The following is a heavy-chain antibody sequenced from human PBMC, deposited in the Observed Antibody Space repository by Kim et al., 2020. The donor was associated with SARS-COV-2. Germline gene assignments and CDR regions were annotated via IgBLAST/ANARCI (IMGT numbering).Heavy chain of an antibody. V-gene: IGHV4-34*01. CDR1: GGSFSGYY. CDR3: ARGPYCSSTSCYHRDFDY. D-gene: IGHD2-2*01. Sequence: SETLSLTCAVYGGSFSGYYWSWIRQPPGKGLEWIGEINHSGSTNYNPSLKSRVTISVDTSKNQFSLKLSSVTAADTAVYYCARGPYCSSTSCYHRDFDYWGQGTLVTVSS. CDR2: INHSGST. J-gene: IGHJ4*02.